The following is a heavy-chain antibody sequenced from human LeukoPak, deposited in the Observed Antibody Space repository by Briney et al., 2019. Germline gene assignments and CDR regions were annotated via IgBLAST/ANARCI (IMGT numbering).Heavy chain of an antibody. CDR1: GYIFTDYY. Sequence: ASVKVSCKASGYIFTDYYVHWVRQAPGQGLEWMAWINPVTGGTNYAQKFQDRVTVTRDTSTSTAYMELSSLGSDDTAVYFCARANPIYVFSIGYFWGQGTLVTVSS. CDR2: INPVTGGT. V-gene: IGHV1-2*02. CDR3: ARANPIYVFSIGYF. D-gene: IGHD3/OR15-3a*01. J-gene: IGHJ4*02.